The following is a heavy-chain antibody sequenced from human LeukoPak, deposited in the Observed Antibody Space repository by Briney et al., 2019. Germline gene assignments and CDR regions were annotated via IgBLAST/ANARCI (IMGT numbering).Heavy chain of an antibody. J-gene: IGHJ4*02. D-gene: IGHD3-22*01. CDR2: ISYSSSAI. V-gene: IGHV3-48*02. CDR3: ARDSYGSSGYYYVSDY. Sequence: GGSPRLSCAASGFTFSTYSMNWVRQAPGKGLEWVSYISYSSSAIYYADSVKGRFTISRDNAKNSLSLQMNSLRDEDTAVYYCARDSYGSSGYYYVSDYWGQGTLVTVSS. CDR1: GFTFSTYS.